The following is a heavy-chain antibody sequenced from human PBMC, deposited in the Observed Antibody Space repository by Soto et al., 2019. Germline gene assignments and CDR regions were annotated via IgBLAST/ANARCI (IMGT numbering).Heavy chain of an antibody. CDR2: IYPGDSDT. CDR1: GYSFTSYW. Sequence: GESLKISCQGSGYSFTSYWIGWVRQMPGKGLEWMGIIYPGDSDTRYSPSFQGQVTISADKSISTAYLQWSSLKASDTAMYYCARHPDYGDDGSYFDYWGQGTLVTVSS. D-gene: IGHD4-17*01. J-gene: IGHJ4*02. CDR3: ARHPDYGDDGSYFDY. V-gene: IGHV5-51*01.